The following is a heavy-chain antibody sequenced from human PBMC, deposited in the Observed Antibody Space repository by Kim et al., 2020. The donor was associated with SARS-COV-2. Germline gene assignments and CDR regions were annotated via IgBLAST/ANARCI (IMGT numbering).Heavy chain of an antibody. CDR1: GGSISSSSYY. Sequence: SETLSLTCTVSGGSISSSSYYWGWIRQPPGKGLEWIGSIYYSGSTYYNPSLKSRVTISVDTSKNQFSLKLSSVTAADTAVYYCARHVGGTGYYYYGMDVWGQGTTVTVSS. V-gene: IGHV4-39*01. CDR2: IYYSGST. D-gene: IGHD6-19*01. J-gene: IGHJ6*02. CDR3: ARHVGGTGYYYYGMDV.